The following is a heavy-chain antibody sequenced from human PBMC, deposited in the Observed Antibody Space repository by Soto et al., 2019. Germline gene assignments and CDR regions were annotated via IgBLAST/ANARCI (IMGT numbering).Heavy chain of an antibody. CDR1: GFTFSSFW. CDR2: IKQDGSEK. J-gene: IGHJ3*02. CDR3: ARGGIGYCTGESCYYTAFDI. V-gene: IGHV3-7*01. D-gene: IGHD2-15*01. Sequence: EVQLVESGGGLVQPGGSLRLSCAASGFTFSSFWMSWVRQAPGKGLEWMANIKQDGSEKYYVDSMKGRFTISRDNAKNSLYLQMNSLRGEDTAVYFCARGGIGYCTGESCYYTAFDIWGQGAMVTVSS.